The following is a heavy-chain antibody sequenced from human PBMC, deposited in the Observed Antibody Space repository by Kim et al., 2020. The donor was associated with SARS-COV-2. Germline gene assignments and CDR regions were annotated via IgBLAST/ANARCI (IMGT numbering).Heavy chain of an antibody. J-gene: IGHJ5*02. CDR2: ISGSGGST. V-gene: IGHV3-23*01. Sequence: GGSLRLSCAASGFTFSSYAMSWVRQAPGKGLEWVSAISGSGGSTYYADSVKGRFTISRDNSKNTLYLQMNSLRAEDTAVYYCAKDVLAYYYDSGVGWFDPWGQGTLVTVSS. CDR1: GFTFSSYA. CDR3: AKDVLAYYYDSGVGWFDP. D-gene: IGHD3-22*01.